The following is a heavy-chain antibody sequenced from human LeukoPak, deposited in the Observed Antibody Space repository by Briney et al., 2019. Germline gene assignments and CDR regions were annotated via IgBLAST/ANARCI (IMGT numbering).Heavy chain of an antibody. CDR1: GFTFSDYN. D-gene: IGHD3-10*01. Sequence: PGGSLRLSCAVSGFTFSDYNMKWVRQAPGKGLEWVSSISSTSSYIDYADSVKGRFTISRDNAKISLYLQMNSLRAEDTAVYYCARLYGSGSYPFDYWGQGTLVTVSS. J-gene: IGHJ4*02. CDR3: ARLYGSGSYPFDY. V-gene: IGHV3-21*01. CDR2: ISSTSSYI.